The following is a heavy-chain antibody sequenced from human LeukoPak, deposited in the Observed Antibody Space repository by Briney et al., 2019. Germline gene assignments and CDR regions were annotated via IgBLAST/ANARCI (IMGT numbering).Heavy chain of an antibody. D-gene: IGHD3-10*01. J-gene: IGHJ4*02. CDR2: IRSKTYGGTT. CDR1: GFNFGDYA. V-gene: IGHV3-49*04. CDR3: ARFSTSIYYYGSGSYPPDY. Sequence: GGSLRLSCTASGFNFGDYAMIWVRQAPGKGLEWVGFIRSKTYGGTTECAASVRGRFTISRDDSKSIAYLQMNSLKTEDTAVYYCARFSTSIYYYGSGSYPPDYWGQGTLVTVSS.